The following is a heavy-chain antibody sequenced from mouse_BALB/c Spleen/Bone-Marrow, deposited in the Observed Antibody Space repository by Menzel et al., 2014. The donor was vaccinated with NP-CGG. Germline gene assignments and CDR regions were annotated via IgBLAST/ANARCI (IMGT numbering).Heavy chain of an antibody. V-gene: IGHV14-3*02. D-gene: IGHD1-1*01. CDR3: AGYYDGSSDGFAY. CDR2: IDPANGNT. Sequence: EVQLQQSGAELVKPGASVKLSCTASGFNIKDTYMHWVKQRPEQGLEWIGRIDPANGNTKYDPKFQGKATITADTSSNTAYLELSSLTSEDTDVYYCAGYYDGSSDGFAYWGQGTLVTVSA. CDR1: GFNIKDTY. J-gene: IGHJ3*01.